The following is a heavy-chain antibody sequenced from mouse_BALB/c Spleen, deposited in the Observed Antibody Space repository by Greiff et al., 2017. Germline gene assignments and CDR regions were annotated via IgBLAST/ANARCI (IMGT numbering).Heavy chain of an antibody. D-gene: IGHD2-1*01. CDR3: AREDYGNYGFAY. CDR2: IDPSDSET. J-gene: IGHJ3*01. CDR1: GYTFPSYG. V-gene: IGHV1-61*01. Sequence: QVQLQQPGAELVGPGASVKLSCKASGYTFPSYGMNWVKQRPGQGLDWIGMIDPSDSETHYNQMFKDKATLTVDKSSSTAYMQLSSLTSEDSAVYYCAREDYGNYGFAYWGQGTLVTVSA.